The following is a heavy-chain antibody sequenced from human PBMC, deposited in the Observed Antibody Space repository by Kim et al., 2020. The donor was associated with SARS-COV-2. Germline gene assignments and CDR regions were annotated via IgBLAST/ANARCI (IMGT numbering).Heavy chain of an antibody. CDR1: GFIFSNAW. CDR2: IKSKIDGGTA. V-gene: IGHV3-15*01. CDR3: TKHIAAVAAYGMDV. Sequence: GGSLRLSCAASGFIFSNAWMSWVRQAPGKGLEWVGRIKSKIDGGTADYAAPVKGRFTISRDDSKNTLCLQMNSLKSEDTAVYYCTKHIAAVAAYGMDVWGQGTTVTVSS. J-gene: IGHJ6*02. D-gene: IGHD6-13*01.